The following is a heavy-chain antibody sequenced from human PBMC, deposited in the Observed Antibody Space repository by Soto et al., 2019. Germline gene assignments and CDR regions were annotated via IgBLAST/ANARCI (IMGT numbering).Heavy chain of an antibody. CDR3: ARGDYGNGGYPFPYFYY. CDR1: GYSFTGYY. V-gene: IGHV1-2*02. D-gene: IGHD3-22*01. CDR2: INHDSGAT. J-gene: IGHJ4*02. Sequence: HEHLVQPGAEVKRPGASLKVSCKASGYSFTGYYIHWVRQAPGQGLEWMGWINHDSGATNYAQNFQGRVTLTSDTSMSTASMDLTSLTYDDTDGYYYARGDYGNGGYPFPYFYYCGEGTLVMISS.